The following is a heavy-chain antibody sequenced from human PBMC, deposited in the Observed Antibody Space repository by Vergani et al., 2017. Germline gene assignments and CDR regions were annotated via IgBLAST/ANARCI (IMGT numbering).Heavy chain of an antibody. J-gene: IGHJ4*02. D-gene: IGHD3-9*01. V-gene: IGHV3-48*04. CDR2: ISSSSSTI. CDR1: GFTFSSYS. Sequence: VQLVESGGGVVQPGRSLRLSCAASGFTFSSYSMNWVRQAPGKGLEWVSYISSSSSTIYYADSVKGRFTISRDNAKNSLYLQMNSLRAEDTAVYYCATGYFDWEFDYWGQGTLVTVSS. CDR3: ATGYFDWEFDY.